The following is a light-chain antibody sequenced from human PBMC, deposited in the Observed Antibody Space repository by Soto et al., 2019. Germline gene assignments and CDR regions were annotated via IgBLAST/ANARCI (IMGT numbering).Light chain of an antibody. J-gene: IGKJ1*01. CDR3: QESYSSPRT. CDR2: GAS. CDR1: QSIRNY. Sequence: DIQMTQSPSSLSASVGDRVTITCRASQSIRNYLNWYQQKLGKAPKLLIYGASSLQSGVPPRFSGSGSGTDFTLTISSLQPEDFATYYCQESYSSPRTFGPGTMVEIK. V-gene: IGKV1-39*01.